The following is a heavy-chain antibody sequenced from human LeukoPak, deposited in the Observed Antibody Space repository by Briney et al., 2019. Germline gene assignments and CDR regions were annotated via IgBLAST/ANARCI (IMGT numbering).Heavy chain of an antibody. Sequence: GASVKVSRKASGYTFTTYAMNWVRQATGQGLEWMGWMNPNSGNTGYAQKFQGRVTMTRNTSISIAYMELSSLRSEDTAVYYCARGRAYCSGGSCYLEDYWGQGTLVTVSS. CDR3: ARGRAYCSGGSCYLEDY. V-gene: IGHV1-8*02. D-gene: IGHD2-15*01. J-gene: IGHJ4*02. CDR1: GYTFTTYA. CDR2: MNPNSGNT.